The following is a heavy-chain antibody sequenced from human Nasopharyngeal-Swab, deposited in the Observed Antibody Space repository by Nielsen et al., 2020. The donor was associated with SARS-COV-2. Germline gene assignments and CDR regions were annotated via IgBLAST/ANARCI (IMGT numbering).Heavy chain of an antibody. CDR2: INAGNGNT. CDR3: ARWNIAAAGTSSWFDP. J-gene: IGHJ5*02. Sequence: WVGQAPGQRLEWMGWINAGNGNTKYSQKFQGRVTITRDTSASTAYMELSSLRSEDTAVYYCARWNIAAAGTSSWFDPWGQGTLVTVSS. V-gene: IGHV1-3*01. D-gene: IGHD6-13*01.